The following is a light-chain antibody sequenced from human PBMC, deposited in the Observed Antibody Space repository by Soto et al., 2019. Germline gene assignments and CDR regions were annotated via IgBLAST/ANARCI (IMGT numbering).Light chain of an antibody. V-gene: IGKV3-11*01. CDR1: QSVSSY. CDR3: QHPSYWPSWT. J-gene: IGKJ1*01. CDR2: DAS. Sequence: EIVLTQSPATLSLSPGERATLSCRASQSVSSYLAWYQQKPGQAPRLLIYDASTRATGIPARFSGSGSGTDLPLTLSILEPEAFAFYYCQHPSYWPSWTFGQGTKVEIK.